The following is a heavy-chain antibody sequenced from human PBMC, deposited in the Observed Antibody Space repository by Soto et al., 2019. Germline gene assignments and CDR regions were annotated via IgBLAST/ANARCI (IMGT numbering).Heavy chain of an antibody. D-gene: IGHD2-15*01. CDR2: ISYDGSNK. CDR1: GFTFSSYA. V-gene: IGHV3-30-3*01. Sequence: QVQLVESGGGVVQPGRSLRLSCAASGFTFSSYAMHWVRQAPGKGLEWVAVISYDGSNKNYAGSVKGRFTISRDNSKNPLNLQMISLRAEDMAVYYLARDRLQRKAWGILSGHPNWFNPWGQGTLVTVSS. CDR3: ARDRLQRKAWGILSGHPNWFNP. J-gene: IGHJ5*02.